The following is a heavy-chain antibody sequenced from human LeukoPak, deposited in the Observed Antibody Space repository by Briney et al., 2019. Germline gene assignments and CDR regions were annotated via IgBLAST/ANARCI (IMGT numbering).Heavy chain of an antibody. CDR2: INHSGST. D-gene: IGHD6-6*01. V-gene: IGHV4-34*01. CDR1: GGSFSGYY. Sequence: PSETLSLTCAVYGGSFSGYYWSWIRQPPGKGLEWTGEINHSGSTNYNPSLKSRVTISVDTSKNQFSLKLSSVTAADTAVYYCASSPKNSSSYFDYWGQGTLVTVSS. CDR3: ASSPKNSSSYFDY. J-gene: IGHJ4*02.